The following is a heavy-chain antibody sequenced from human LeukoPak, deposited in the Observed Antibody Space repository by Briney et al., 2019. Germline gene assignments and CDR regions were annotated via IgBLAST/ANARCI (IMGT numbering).Heavy chain of an antibody. J-gene: IGHJ4*02. Sequence: ASVKVSCEVSGYTLTELSMHWVRQAPGKGLEWMGGFDPEDGETIYAQKFQGRVTMTEDTSTDTAYMELSSLRSEDTAVYYCATDMDCTNGVCYTLDYWGQGTLVTVSS. CDR1: GYTLTELS. D-gene: IGHD2-8*01. CDR2: FDPEDGET. CDR3: ATDMDCTNGVCYTLDY. V-gene: IGHV1-24*01.